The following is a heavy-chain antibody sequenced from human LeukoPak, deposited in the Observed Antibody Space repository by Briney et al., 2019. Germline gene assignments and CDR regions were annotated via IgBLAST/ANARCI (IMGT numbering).Heavy chain of an antibody. CDR1: GYTFTNYV. CDR3: ARERSPIFGVVRRHNNWFDP. D-gene: IGHD3-3*01. V-gene: IGHV7-4-1*02. CDR2: INTNTGNP. J-gene: IGHJ5*02. Sequence: GASVKVSCKVSGYTFTNYVINWVRQAPGQGLEWMGWINTNTGNPTYAQGFTGRSVFSLDTSVSTAYLQISSLKAEDTAVYYCARERSPIFGVVRRHNNWFDPWGQGTLVTVSS.